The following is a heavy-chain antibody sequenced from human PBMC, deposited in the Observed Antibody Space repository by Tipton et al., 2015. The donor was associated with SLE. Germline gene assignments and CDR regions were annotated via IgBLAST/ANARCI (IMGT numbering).Heavy chain of an antibody. CDR2: IYYSGST. J-gene: IGHJ4*02. V-gene: IGHV4-59*01. Sequence: LRLSCAASGFTFSSYEMNWVRQAPGKGLEWIVYIYYSGSTNYNPSLKSRVTISVDTSKNQLSLNVISMTAADTAVYYCARLAVAGMWYYFDFWGQGAPVTVSS. D-gene: IGHD6-19*01. CDR3: ARLAVAGMWYYFDF. CDR1: GFTFSSYE.